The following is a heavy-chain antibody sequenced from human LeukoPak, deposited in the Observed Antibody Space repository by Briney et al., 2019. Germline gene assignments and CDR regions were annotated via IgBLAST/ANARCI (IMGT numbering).Heavy chain of an antibody. CDR3: ARDWVVPAAIID. Sequence: ASVKVSCKASGYTFTGYYMHWVRQAPGQGLEWMGWINPNSGGTNYAQKFQGRVTMTRDTSISTAYMELSRLRPDDTAVYYCARDWVVPAAIIDWGQGTLVTVSS. CDR1: GYTFTGYY. CDR2: INPNSGGT. D-gene: IGHD2-2*01. J-gene: IGHJ4*02. V-gene: IGHV1-2*02.